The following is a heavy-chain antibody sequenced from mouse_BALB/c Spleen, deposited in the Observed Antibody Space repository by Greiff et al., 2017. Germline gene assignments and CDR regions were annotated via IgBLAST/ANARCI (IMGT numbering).Heavy chain of an antibody. Sequence: DVMLVESGGGLVKPGGSLKLSCAASGFTFSSYAMSWVRQTPEKRLEWVATISSGGSYTYYPDSVKGRFTISRDNAKNTLYLQMSSLRSEDTAMYYCARHEEVRPPFAYWGQGTLVTVSA. CDR1: GFTFSSYA. J-gene: IGHJ3*01. CDR3: ARHEEVRPPFAY. CDR2: ISSGGSYT. V-gene: IGHV5-9-3*01. D-gene: IGHD2-14*01.